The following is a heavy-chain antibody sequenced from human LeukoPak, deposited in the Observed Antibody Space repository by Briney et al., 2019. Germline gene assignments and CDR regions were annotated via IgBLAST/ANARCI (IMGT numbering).Heavy chain of an antibody. J-gene: IGHJ3*01. Sequence: PGGSLRLSCAASGFTFSSYWMSWVRQAPGKGLEWVANINQDGSEKYYVDSVKGRFTITRENAKNSLFLQMNSLRVEDTAVYYCARFLSIMARGGAVVWGQGTMVTVSS. CDR3: ARFLSIMARGGAVV. CDR1: GFTFSSYW. CDR2: INQDGSEK. V-gene: IGHV3-7*01. D-gene: IGHD3-10*01.